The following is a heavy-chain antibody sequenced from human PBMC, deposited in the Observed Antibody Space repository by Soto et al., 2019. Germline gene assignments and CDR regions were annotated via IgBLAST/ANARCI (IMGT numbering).Heavy chain of an antibody. CDR3: ARARGSLRFLEWHYYFDY. Sequence: GASVKVSCKASGYTFTSYGISWVRQAPGQGLEWMGWISAYNGNTNYVQKLQGRVTMTTDTSTSTAYMELRSLRSDDTAVYYCARARGSLRFLEWHYYFDYWGQGTLVTVSS. J-gene: IGHJ4*02. V-gene: IGHV1-18*01. CDR2: ISAYNGNT. D-gene: IGHD3-3*01. CDR1: GYTFTSYG.